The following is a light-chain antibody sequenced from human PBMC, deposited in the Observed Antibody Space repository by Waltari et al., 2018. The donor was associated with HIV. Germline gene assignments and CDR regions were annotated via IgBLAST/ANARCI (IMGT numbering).Light chain of an antibody. CDR1: NIGNSD. V-gene: IGLV3-21*01. CDR2: DDD. Sequence: SYVLTQPPSITVAPGKTAQITCGGNNIGNSDLHWYQQKPGQAPILVIYDDDDRPSGIPERFSGSNSDNTATLTINRVEVGDEADYYCQVWDSGSDHVFGSGTTVTVL. CDR3: QVWDSGSDHV. J-gene: IGLJ1*01.